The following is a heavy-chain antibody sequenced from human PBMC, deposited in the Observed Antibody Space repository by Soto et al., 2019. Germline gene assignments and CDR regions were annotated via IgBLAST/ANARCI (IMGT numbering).Heavy chain of an antibody. CDR2: IYYSGST. CDR3: ARFGDYDSSGYYYRDY. CDR1: GGSISSGGYY. D-gene: IGHD3-22*01. J-gene: IGHJ4*02. Sequence: QVQLQESGPGLVKPSQTLSLTCTVSGGSISSGGYYWSWIRQHPGKGLEWIGYIYYSGSTYYKPSLKSRGTISVDTSKNQFSLKLSSVTAADTAVYYCARFGDYDSSGYYYRDYWGQGTLVTVSS. V-gene: IGHV4-31*03.